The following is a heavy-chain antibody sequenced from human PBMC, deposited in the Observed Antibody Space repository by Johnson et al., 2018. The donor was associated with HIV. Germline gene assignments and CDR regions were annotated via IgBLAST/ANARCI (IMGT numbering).Heavy chain of an antibody. J-gene: IGHJ3*02. V-gene: IGHV3-20*04. Sequence: MLLVESGGGVVRPGGSLILSCAASGFTFDDYGMSWVRQAPGKGLEWVSGINWNGGSTGYADSVKGRFTISRDNAKSSLYLQVNSLRAEDTALYYCGRGVRYCSGGSCYNDAFDILGQGTMVTVSS. CDR2: INWNGGST. CDR1: GFTFDDYG. D-gene: IGHD2-15*01. CDR3: GRGVRYCSGGSCYNDAFDI.